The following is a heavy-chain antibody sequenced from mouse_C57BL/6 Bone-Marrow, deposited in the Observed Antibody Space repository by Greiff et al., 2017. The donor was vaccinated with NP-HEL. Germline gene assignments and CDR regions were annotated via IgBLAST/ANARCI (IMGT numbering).Heavy chain of an antibody. V-gene: IGHV1-64*01. Sequence: QVQLQQPGAELVKPGASVKLSCKASGYTFTSYWMHWVKQRPGQGLEWIGMIHPNSGSTNYNEKFKSKATLTVDKSSSTAYMQLSSLTSEDSAVYYCARWEGLRRTIDYWGQGTTLTVSS. CDR1: GYTFTSYW. CDR2: IHPNSGST. D-gene: IGHD2-4*01. CDR3: ARWEGLRRTIDY. J-gene: IGHJ2*01.